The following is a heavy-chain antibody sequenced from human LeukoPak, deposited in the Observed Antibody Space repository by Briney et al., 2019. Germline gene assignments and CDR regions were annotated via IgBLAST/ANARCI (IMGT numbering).Heavy chain of an antibody. CDR1: GYIFTTYF. CDR3: AREGGYDILTGYQDY. J-gene: IGHJ4*02. V-gene: IGHV1-2*02. Sequence: ASVKVSCKASGYIFTTYFIHWVRQAPGQGLEWMGWINPNNGDTNYVQKFQGRVTMARDTSISTAYMELTRLRSDDTAVYYCAREGGYDILTGYQDYWGQGTLVTVSS. CDR2: INPNNGDT. D-gene: IGHD3-9*01.